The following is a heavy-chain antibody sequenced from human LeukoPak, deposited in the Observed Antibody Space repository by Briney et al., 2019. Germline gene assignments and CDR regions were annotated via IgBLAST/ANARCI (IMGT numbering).Heavy chain of an antibody. CDR2: IYYGGNT. J-gene: IGHJ4*02. Sequence: SETLSLTCAASGGSISSSSYYWGWIRQPPGKGLEWIGSIYYGGNTFYNPSLKSRVTISVDTSKNQFSLKLTSVTAADPAVDYCARCITMVRGVIRPPDYWGQGTLVTVSS. D-gene: IGHD3-10*01. CDR1: GGSISSSSYY. CDR3: ARCITMVRGVIRPPDY. V-gene: IGHV4-39*01.